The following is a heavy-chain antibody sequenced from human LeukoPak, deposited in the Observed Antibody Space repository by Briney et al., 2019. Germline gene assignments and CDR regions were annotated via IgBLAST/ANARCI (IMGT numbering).Heavy chain of an antibody. Sequence: ASVKVSCKASGYTFTTYFMHWVRQAPGQGPEWMGMINPSGGSTNYAQKFQGRVGTTRDTFTSTVYMELSSLRSEDTAVYYCARDPYYYGSGSAYGFDYWGQGTLVTVSS. V-gene: IGHV1-46*01. CDR3: ARDPYYYGSGSAYGFDY. J-gene: IGHJ4*02. D-gene: IGHD3-10*01. CDR1: GYTFTTYF. CDR2: INPSGGST.